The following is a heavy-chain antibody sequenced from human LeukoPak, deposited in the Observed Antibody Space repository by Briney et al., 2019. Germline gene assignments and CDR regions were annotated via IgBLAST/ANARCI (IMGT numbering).Heavy chain of an antibody. Sequence: ASVKVSCKASGYTFTGYYMHWVRQAPGQGLEWMGRINPNSGGTNYAQKFQGRVTMTRDTSISTAYMELSRLRSDDTAVYYCARASYYDFWSGYSPVWGMDVWGQGTTVTVSS. J-gene: IGHJ6*02. CDR3: ARASYYDFWSGYSPVWGMDV. CDR2: INPNSGGT. V-gene: IGHV1-2*06. CDR1: GYTFTGYY. D-gene: IGHD3-3*01.